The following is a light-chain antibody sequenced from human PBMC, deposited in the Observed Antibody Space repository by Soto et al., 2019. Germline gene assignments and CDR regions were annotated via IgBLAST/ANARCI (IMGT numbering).Light chain of an antibody. J-gene: IGKJ1*01. CDR3: QQYNSYSPAT. CDR2: DAS. CDR1: QSISSW. Sequence: DIQMTQSPSTLSASVGDRVTITCRAGQSISSWLAWYQQKPGKAPKLLIYDASSLESGVPSRFSGSGSGTEFTLTISSLQPDDFATYYCQQYNSYSPATFGQGTKVE. V-gene: IGKV1-5*01.